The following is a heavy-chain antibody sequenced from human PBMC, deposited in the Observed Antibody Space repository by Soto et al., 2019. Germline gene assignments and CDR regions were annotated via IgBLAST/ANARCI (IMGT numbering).Heavy chain of an antibody. CDR2: IYYSGST. CDR3: AKCITALGPIDY. Sequence: SETLSLTCTVSGGSISSGGYYWNWIRQHPGKGLEWIGYIYYSGSTYYNQSLKSRVTKSVNTSKNKISLKLSSVTAADTAVYYCAKCITALGPIDYWGQGTLVTVS. V-gene: IGHV4-31*03. J-gene: IGHJ4*02. D-gene: IGHD6-6*01. CDR1: GGSISSGGYY.